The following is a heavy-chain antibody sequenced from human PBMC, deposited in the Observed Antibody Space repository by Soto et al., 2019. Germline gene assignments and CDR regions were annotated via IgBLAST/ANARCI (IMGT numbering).Heavy chain of an antibody. CDR3: AGSYYYDSSGPQGFDY. D-gene: IGHD3-22*01. V-gene: IGHV4-39*01. Sequence: SETLSLTCTVSGGSISSSSHYWGWIRQPPGRGLEWIGSIYYSGSTYYNPSLKSRVTISVDTSKNQFSLKLSSVTAADTAVHYCAGSYYYDSSGPQGFDYWGQGTLVTVSS. CDR2: IYYSGST. CDR1: GGSISSSSHY. J-gene: IGHJ4*02.